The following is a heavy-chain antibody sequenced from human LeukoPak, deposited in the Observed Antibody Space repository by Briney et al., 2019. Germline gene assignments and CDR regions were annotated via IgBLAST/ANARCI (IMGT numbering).Heavy chain of an antibody. D-gene: IGHD4-17*01. V-gene: IGHV4-4*07. J-gene: IGHJ5*02. CDR2: IYTSGST. CDR3: ARVSSYGDPLSWFDP. CDR1: GGSISSYY. Sequence: PSETLSLTCTVSGGSISSYYWSWIRQPAGKGLEWIGRIYTSGSTNYNPSLKSRVTMSVDTSKNQFSLKLSSVTAADTAVYYCARVSSYGDPLSWFDPWGQGTLVTVSS.